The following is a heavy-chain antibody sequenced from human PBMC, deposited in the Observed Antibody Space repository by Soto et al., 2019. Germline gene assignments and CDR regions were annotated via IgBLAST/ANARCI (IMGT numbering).Heavy chain of an antibody. J-gene: IGHJ4*02. CDR1: GGSISSYY. D-gene: IGHD5-12*01. Sequence: QVQLQESGPGLVKPSETLSLTCTVSGGSISSYYWSWIRQPPGKGLEWIGYIYYSGSTNYNPSLKSRVTISVDTSKNQFSLKLSSVTAADTAVYYCARRRGYSGYEYYFDYWGQGTLVTVSS. CDR2: IYYSGST. V-gene: IGHV4-59*08. CDR3: ARRRGYSGYEYYFDY.